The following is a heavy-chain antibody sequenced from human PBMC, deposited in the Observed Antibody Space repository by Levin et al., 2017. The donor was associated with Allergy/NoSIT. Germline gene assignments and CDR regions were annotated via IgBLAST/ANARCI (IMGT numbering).Heavy chain of an antibody. Sequence: PGGSLRLSCAASGFPFTSYGMSWVRQAPGKGLEWVSGMSHTGITYYADSVKGRFTISRDTSKNTLFLQMNNVRVEDTAVYYCAHLQLTTIVDGENYWGRGTLVTVSA. CDR3: AHLQLTTIVDGENY. CDR1: GFPFTSYG. J-gene: IGHJ4*02. D-gene: IGHD2-2*01. CDR2: MSHTGIT. V-gene: IGHV3-23*01.